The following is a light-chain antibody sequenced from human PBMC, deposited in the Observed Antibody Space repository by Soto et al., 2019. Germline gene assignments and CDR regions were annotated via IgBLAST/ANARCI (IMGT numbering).Light chain of an antibody. CDR2: DVS. V-gene: IGLV2-14*01. Sequence: QSVLTQPVSVSGSPGQSITISCTGTSSDVGGYNYVSWYQHHPGKAPRLMIYDVSNRPSGVSDRFSGSKSGNTASLTISGLLAEDEADYYCCSYTTISTYVFGTGTKLTVL. CDR3: CSYTTISTYV. J-gene: IGLJ1*01. CDR1: SSDVGGYNY.